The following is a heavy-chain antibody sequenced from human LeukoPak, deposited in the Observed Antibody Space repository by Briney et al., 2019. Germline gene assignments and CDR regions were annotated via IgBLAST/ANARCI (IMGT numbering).Heavy chain of an antibody. CDR1: GGSISSGSYY. CDR2: IHTSGSS. D-gene: IGHD6-13*01. J-gene: IGHJ4*02. V-gene: IGHV4-61*02. Sequence: PSETLSLTCTVSGGSISSGSYYWSWIRQPAGKGLEWIGLIHTSGSSNYNPSLKSRVTMSVDTSKNQFSLKLSSVTAADTAVYYCARAPAGTRVDYWGQGTLVTVSS. CDR3: ARAPAGTRVDY.